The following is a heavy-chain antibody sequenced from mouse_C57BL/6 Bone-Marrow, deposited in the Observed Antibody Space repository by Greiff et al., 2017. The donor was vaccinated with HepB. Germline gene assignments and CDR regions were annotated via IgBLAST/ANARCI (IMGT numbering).Heavy chain of an antibody. Sequence: VQRVESGAELARPGASVKMSCKASGYTFTSYTMHWVKQRPGQGLEWIGYINPSSGYTKYNQKFKDKATLTADKSSSTAYMQLSSLTSEDSAVYYCARPFITTVVPFDYWGQGTTLTVSS. V-gene: IGHV1-4*01. CDR3: ARPFITTVVPFDY. CDR1: GYTFTSYT. CDR2: INPSSGYT. D-gene: IGHD1-1*01. J-gene: IGHJ2*01.